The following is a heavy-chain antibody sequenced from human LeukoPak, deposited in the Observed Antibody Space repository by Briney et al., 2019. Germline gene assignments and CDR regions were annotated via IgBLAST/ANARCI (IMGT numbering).Heavy chain of an antibody. Sequence: ASVKVSCKASGYTFTSYGISWVRQAPGQGLEWMGWINAGNGNTKYSQKFQGRVTITRDTSASTAYMELSSLRSEDTAVYYCARQQLVGYYFDYWGQGTLVTVSS. CDR2: INAGNGNT. D-gene: IGHD6-13*01. V-gene: IGHV1-3*01. CDR1: GYTFTSYG. CDR3: ARQQLVGYYFDY. J-gene: IGHJ4*02.